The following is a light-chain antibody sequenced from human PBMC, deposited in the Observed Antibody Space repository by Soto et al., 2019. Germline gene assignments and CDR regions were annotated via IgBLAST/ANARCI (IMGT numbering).Light chain of an antibody. Sequence: DIQMTQSPSTLSASVEDRVTITCRASQSMSSWLAWYQQKPGKAPKHLIYKASSLESGVPSRFSGSGSGTEFTLTISSLQPDDFATYYCQPYNSYSGTFGQGTKVEIK. V-gene: IGKV1-5*03. CDR3: QPYNSYSGT. CDR1: QSMSSW. CDR2: KAS. J-gene: IGKJ1*01.